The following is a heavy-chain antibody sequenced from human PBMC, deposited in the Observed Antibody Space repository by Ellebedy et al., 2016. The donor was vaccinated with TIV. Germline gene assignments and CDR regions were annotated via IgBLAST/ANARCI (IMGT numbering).Heavy chain of an antibody. Sequence: GESLKISCAASGFTFSNAWMNWVRQAPGKGLEWVGRIKSKTDGGAADYAATVKGRFTISRDDSKNTLYLQMNSLKTEDPAVYFCTTVYRYNYDSVWGQGTLVTVSS. V-gene: IGHV3-15*01. CDR3: TTVYRYNYDSV. J-gene: IGHJ4*02. CDR2: IKSKTDGGAA. CDR1: GFTFSNAW. D-gene: IGHD5-18*01.